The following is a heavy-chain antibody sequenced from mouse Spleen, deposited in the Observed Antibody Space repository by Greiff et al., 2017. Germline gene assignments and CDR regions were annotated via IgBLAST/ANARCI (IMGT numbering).Heavy chain of an antibody. CDR2: ISSGGSYT. CDR1: GFTFSSYA. Sequence: VQLKESGGGLVKPGGSLKLSCAASGFTFSSYAMSWVRQTPEKRLEWVATISSGGSYTYYPDSVKGRFTISRDNAKNTLYLQMSSLRSEDTAMYYCARQLGLGDAMDYWGQGTSVTVSS. CDR3: ARQLGLGDAMDY. J-gene: IGHJ4*01. V-gene: IGHV5-9-3*01. D-gene: IGHD3-1*01.